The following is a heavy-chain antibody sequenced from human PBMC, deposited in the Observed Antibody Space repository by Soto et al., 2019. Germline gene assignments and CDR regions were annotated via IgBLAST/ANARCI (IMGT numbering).Heavy chain of an antibody. CDR1: GGSFSGYY. V-gene: IGHV4-34*01. Sequence: SETLSLTCAVYGGSFSGYYWSWIRQPPGKGLEWIGEINHSGSTNYNPSLKSRVTISVDTSKNQFSLKLSSVTAADTAVYYCARGLRLVVPAAIPGYYYYYGMDVWGEGTTVIVSS. CDR2: INHSGST. J-gene: IGHJ6*01. D-gene: IGHD2-2*01. CDR3: ARGLRLVVPAAIPGYYYYYGMDV.